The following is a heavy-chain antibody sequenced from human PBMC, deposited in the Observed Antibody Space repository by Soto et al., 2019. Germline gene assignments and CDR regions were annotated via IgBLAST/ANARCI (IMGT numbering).Heavy chain of an antibody. Sequence: GASVKVSCKASGYTFTSYYMHWVRQAPGQGLERKGIIRPSGGSTTYAQKFQGRVTMTRDTSTSTVYMELSSLRSEDTAVYYCARYIPYCGGVCHDAFDIWGQGTMVTVSS. V-gene: IGHV1-46*01. CDR3: ARYIPYCGGVCHDAFDI. D-gene: IGHD2-21*02. CDR2: IRPSGGST. J-gene: IGHJ3*02. CDR1: GYTFTSYY.